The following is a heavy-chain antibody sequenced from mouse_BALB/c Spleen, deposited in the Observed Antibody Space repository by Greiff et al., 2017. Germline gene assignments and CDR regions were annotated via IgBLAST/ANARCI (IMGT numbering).Heavy chain of an antibody. CDR2: INPGSGGT. V-gene: IGHV1-54*01. Sequence: VQLVESGAELVRPGTSVKVSCKASGYAFTNYLIEWVKQRPGQGLEWIGVINPGSGGTNYNEKFKGKATLTADKSSSTAYMQLSSLTSDDSAVYFCAREGIMVTTSYFDYWGQGTTLTVSS. CDR1: GYAFTNYL. D-gene: IGHD2-2*01. CDR3: AREGIMVTTSYFDY. J-gene: IGHJ2*01.